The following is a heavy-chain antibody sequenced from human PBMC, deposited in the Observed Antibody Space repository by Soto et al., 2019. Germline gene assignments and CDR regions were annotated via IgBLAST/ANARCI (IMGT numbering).Heavy chain of an antibody. J-gene: IGHJ4*02. CDR2: IYYSGST. CDR1: GDSITSNSYF. D-gene: IGHD6-19*01. Sequence: SETLSLTCTVSGDSITSNSYFWAWIRQPPGKGLEWIGSIYYSGSTYHNPSLKSRVTISVDTSKNQFSLKLTSVTAADTAVYYCAQTTGWPGFDYWSQGTLVTVSS. V-gene: IGHV4-39*07. CDR3: AQTTGWPGFDY.